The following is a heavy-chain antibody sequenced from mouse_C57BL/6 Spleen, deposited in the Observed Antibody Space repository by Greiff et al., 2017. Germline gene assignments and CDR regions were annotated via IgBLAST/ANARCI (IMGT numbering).Heavy chain of an antibody. CDR1: GYTFTDYN. CDR2: INPNNGGT. Sequence: EVQLQQSGPELVKPGASVKMSCKASGYTFTDYNMHWVKQSHGQSLEWIGYINPNNGGTSYNQKFKGKATLTVNKSSSTAYMELRSLTSEDSAVYYCARGDYGSSYRSWDFDVWGTGTTVTVSS. D-gene: IGHD1-1*01. V-gene: IGHV1-22*01. CDR3: ARGDYGSSYRSWDFDV. J-gene: IGHJ1*03.